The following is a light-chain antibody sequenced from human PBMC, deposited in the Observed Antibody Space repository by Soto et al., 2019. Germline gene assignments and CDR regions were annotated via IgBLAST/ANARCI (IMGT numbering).Light chain of an antibody. CDR3: AAWDDSLSGHVV. CDR1: NSNIGSNS. Sequence: QSVLTQPPSASGTPGQRVTISCSGSNSNIGSNSVYWYQQLPGTAPKLLIYRNNQRPSGVPDRFSVSKSGTSASLAISGLRSEDEARYYCAAWDDSLSGHVVFGGGTKLTVL. J-gene: IGLJ2*01. V-gene: IGLV1-47*01. CDR2: RNN.